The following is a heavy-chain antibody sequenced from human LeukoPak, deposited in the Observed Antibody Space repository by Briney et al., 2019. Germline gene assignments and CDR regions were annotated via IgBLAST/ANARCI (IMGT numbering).Heavy chain of an antibody. J-gene: IGHJ4*02. Sequence: GGSLRLSCAASGFTFGTSAMTWFRQAPGKGLEWVSGITGSGGSTYHADSVKGRFTITRNNSKNILYMEKNALRVEDTAIYYCAKNLREHDYWGQGTLVTVSS. CDR1: GFTFGTSA. CDR3: AKNLREHDY. V-gene: IGHV3-23*01. D-gene: IGHD1-26*01. CDR2: ITGSGGST.